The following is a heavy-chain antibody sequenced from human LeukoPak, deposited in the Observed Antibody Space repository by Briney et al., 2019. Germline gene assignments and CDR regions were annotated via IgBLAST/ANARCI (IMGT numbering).Heavy chain of an antibody. CDR1: GYHFPIYW. Sequence: GESLQISCQGSGYHFPIYWIGWVRPMPGQGLEWMGIIYPDDSNTIYGPSFQGQVTISADKSINTAYLEWSSLKASDTAIYYCARQGAAGEYYYYYMDVWGKGTTVTVSS. J-gene: IGHJ6*03. CDR3: ARQGAAGEYYYYYMDV. CDR2: IYPDDSNT. V-gene: IGHV5-51*01. D-gene: IGHD6-13*01.